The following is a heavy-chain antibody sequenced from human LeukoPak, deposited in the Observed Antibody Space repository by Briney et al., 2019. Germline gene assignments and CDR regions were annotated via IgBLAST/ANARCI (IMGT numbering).Heavy chain of an antibody. CDR3: AKSGSLMITFGGVIADYFDY. CDR2: ISWNSGSI. V-gene: IGHV3-9*01. CDR1: GFTFDDYA. D-gene: IGHD3-16*02. J-gene: IGHJ4*02. Sequence: GGSLRLSCAASGFTFDDYAMHRVRQAPGKGLEWVSGISWNSGSIGYADSVKGRFTISRDNAKNSLYLQMNSLRAEDTALYYCAKSGSLMITFGGVIADYFDYWGQGTLVTVSS.